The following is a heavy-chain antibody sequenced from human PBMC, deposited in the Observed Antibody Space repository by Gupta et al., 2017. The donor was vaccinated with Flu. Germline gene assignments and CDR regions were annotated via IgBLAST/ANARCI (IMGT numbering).Heavy chain of an antibody. J-gene: IGHJ3*02. Sequence: ITLKQSGPTLVKLTQTLALTCTFSGFSLSTTGVHVPWIRLLPRKALVWLARIYWDDDNRYNQSLKSRLTITKNKSKNQVVLTMTNMDPVDTATDYCAHTAIMAHPDAFDIWGQGTMVTVSS. V-gene: IGHV2-5*02. CDR3: AHTAIMAHPDAFDI. CDR2: IYWDDDN. D-gene: IGHD5-12*01. CDR1: GFSLSTTGVH.